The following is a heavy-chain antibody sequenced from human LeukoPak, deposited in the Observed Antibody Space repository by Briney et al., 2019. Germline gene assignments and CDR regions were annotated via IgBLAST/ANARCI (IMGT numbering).Heavy chain of an antibody. CDR3: ARTLYSYGPFFDY. V-gene: IGHV4-59*08. CDR2: IYYSGST. CDR1: GGSISSYY. Sequence: SETLSLTCTLSGGSISSYYWSWIRQPPGKGLEWIVYIYYSGSTNYNPSLKSRVTISVDTSKTQFSLKLSSVTAADTAVYSCARTLYSYGPFFDYWGQGTLVTVSS. J-gene: IGHJ4*02. D-gene: IGHD5-18*01.